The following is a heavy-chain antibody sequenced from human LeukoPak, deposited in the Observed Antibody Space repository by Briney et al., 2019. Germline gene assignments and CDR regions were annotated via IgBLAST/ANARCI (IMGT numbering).Heavy chain of an antibody. CDR3: ARVYWEPGIGDY. CDR2: IKQDGSEK. CDR1: GFTFSSYS. V-gene: IGHV3-7*04. J-gene: IGHJ4*02. Sequence: GGSLRLSCAASGFTFSSYSMNWVRQAPGKGLEWVANIKQDGSEKYYVDSVKGRFTISRDNAKNSLYLQMNSLRAEDTAVYYCARVYWEPGIGDYWGQGALVTVSS. D-gene: IGHD1-26*01.